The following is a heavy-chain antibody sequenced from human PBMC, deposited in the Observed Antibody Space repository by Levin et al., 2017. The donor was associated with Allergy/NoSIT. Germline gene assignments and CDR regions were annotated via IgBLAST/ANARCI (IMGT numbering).Heavy chain of an antibody. J-gene: IGHJ5*02. CDR1: GFTFSTYA. D-gene: IGHD3-9*01. CDR2: ISNSGGTT. V-gene: IGHV3-23*01. CDR3: AEDPILTGFPNWFEP. Sequence: GGSLRLSCAASGFTFSTYAMAWVRQAPGKGLQWVSSISNSGGTTYYAESVKGRFTISRDNSHSTLYPQMNSLRAEDTAVYYCAEDPILTGFPNWFEPWGQGTLVAVSS.